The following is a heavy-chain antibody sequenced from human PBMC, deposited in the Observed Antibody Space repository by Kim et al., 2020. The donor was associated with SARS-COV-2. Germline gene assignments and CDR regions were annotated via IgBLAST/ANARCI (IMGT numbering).Heavy chain of an antibody. CDR3: AKGISPYYYYYMDV. J-gene: IGHJ6*03. Sequence: GGSLRLSCAASGFTFGDYAMHWVRQAPGKGLEWVSGISWNSGSIGYADSVKGRFTISRDNAKNSLYLQMNSLGAEDTALYYCAKGISPYYYYYMDVWGKG. CDR2: ISWNSGSI. V-gene: IGHV3-9*01. CDR1: GFTFGDYA.